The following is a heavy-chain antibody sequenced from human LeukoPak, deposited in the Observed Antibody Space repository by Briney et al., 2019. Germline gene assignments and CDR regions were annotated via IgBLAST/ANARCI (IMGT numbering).Heavy chain of an antibody. J-gene: IGHJ4*02. Sequence: GESLKISCKGSGYSFTSYWIGCVRQMPGKNLQWMGIIYPGDSDTRYSPSFQGQVTISADKSISTAYLQWSSLKASDTAMYYCARHPVLRFLASYPDYWGQGTLVTVSS. V-gene: IGHV5-51*01. CDR1: GYSFTSYW. CDR2: IYPGDSDT. CDR3: ARHPVLRFLASYPDY. D-gene: IGHD3-3*01.